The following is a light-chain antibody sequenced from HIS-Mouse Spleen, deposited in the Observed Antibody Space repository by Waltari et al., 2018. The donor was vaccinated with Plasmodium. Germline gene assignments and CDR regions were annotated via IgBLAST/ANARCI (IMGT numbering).Light chain of an antibody. Sequence: QSALTQPASVSGSPGPSITISCTGASGAVGSCNLVSCDKQHPGKAPKLRIYEGSKRPSGVSNRFSGSKSGNTASLTISGRQAEDEADYYCCSYAGSSTFVFGGGTKLTVL. CDR3: CSYAGSSTFV. V-gene: IGLV2-23*03. CDR2: EGS. J-gene: IGLJ3*02. CDR1: SGAVGSCNL.